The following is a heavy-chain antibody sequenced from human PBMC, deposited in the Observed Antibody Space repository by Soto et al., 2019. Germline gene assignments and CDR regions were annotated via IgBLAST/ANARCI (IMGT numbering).Heavy chain of an antibody. D-gene: IGHD6-6*01. CDR2: TYYRSKWYN. V-gene: IGHV6-1*01. J-gene: IGHJ6*03. Sequence: SQTLSLTCAISGDSVSSNSAARNWIRQSPSRGLEWLGRTYYRSKWYNDYAVSVKSRITINPDTSKNQFSLQLNSVTPEDTAANYFAGDRSYCSSSSWGSKNPSGGYYYSMDVWGKGTTVTVSS. CDR3: AGDRSYCSSSSWGSKNPSGGYYYSMDV. CDR1: GDSVSSNSAA.